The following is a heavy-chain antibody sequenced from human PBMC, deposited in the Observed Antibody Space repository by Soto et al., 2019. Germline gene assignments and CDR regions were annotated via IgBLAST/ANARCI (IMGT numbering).Heavy chain of an antibody. CDR2: ISGSGGST. J-gene: IGHJ4*02. CDR3: AKEGDFWSGYSPDFDY. CDR1: GFTFSSYA. Sequence: GGSLRLSCAASGFTFSSYAMSWVRQAPGKGLEWVSGISGSGGSTYYADSVKGRFTISRDNSKNTLYLQMNSLRAEDTAVYYCAKEGDFWSGYSPDFDYWGQGTLVTVSS. D-gene: IGHD3-3*01. V-gene: IGHV3-23*01.